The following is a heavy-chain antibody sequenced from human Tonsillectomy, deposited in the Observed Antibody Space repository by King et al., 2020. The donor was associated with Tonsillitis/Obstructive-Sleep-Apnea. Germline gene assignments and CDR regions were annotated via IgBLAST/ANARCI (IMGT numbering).Heavy chain of an antibody. V-gene: IGHV1-69*01. CDR1: GGTFSSYA. CDR2: IIPIFGTA. CDR3: ARSAAAVDNPPLYYYYYMDV. Sequence: QLVQSGAEVKKPGSSVKVSCKASGGTFSSYAISWVRQAPGQGLEWMGGIIPIFGTANYAQKFQGRVTITADESTSTAYMELSSLRSEDTAVYYCARSAAAVDNPPLYYYYYMDVWGKGTTVTVSS. D-gene: IGHD6-13*01. J-gene: IGHJ6*03.